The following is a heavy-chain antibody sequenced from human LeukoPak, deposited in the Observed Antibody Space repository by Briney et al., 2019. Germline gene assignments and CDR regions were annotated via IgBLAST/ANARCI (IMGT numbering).Heavy chain of an antibody. CDR1: GFTFRSPW. CDR3: ARDGGWHRFDY. V-gene: IGHV3-7*03. Sequence: PGGSLRLSCVESGFTFRSPWMAWLRQAPEKGLEWVANINEDGSQKYYLGSVTGRFTISRDNAKNSLYLQTNSLSAEDTAMYYCARDGGWHRFDYWGQGTLVIVSS. D-gene: IGHD6-19*01. CDR2: INEDGSQK. J-gene: IGHJ4*02.